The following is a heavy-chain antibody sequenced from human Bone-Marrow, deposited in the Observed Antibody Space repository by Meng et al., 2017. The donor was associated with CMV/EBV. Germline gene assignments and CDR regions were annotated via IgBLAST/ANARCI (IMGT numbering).Heavy chain of an antibody. Sequence: GGSLRLSCKCSGYSFTSYWVGWVCQMPGKGLEWMGIIYPGDSDTRYSPSFQGHVTIPADKSISTAYLQWSSLKASDTAMYYCARQGPGVPAAIRNYYYGMDVWGQGTTVTVSS. D-gene: IGHD2-2*02. CDR3: ARQGPGVPAAIRNYYYGMDV. V-gene: IGHV5-51*01. J-gene: IGHJ6*02. CDR1: GYSFTSYW. CDR2: IYPGDSDT.